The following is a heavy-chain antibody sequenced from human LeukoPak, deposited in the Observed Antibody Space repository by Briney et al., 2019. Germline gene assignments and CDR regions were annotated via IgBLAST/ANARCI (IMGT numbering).Heavy chain of an antibody. D-gene: IGHD3-22*01. J-gene: IGHJ3*02. CDR2: IYYSGNT. CDR1: GDSISNYY. Sequence: SETLSLTCTVSGDSISNYYWCWSRQPPGKGLEWIGYIYYSGNTDYNPSLKSRVTISVDTSKNQFSLRLNSVTAADTAVYYCAREGDSIDAFDIWGQGTMVTVSS. CDR3: AREGDSIDAFDI. V-gene: IGHV4-59*01.